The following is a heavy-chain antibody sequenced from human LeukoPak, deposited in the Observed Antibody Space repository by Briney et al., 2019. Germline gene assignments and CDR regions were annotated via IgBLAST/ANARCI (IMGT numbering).Heavy chain of an antibody. D-gene: IGHD6-13*01. CDR2: ISGSGGST. J-gene: IGHJ4*02. Sequence: GGSPRLSCAASGFTFSSYAMSWVRQAPGKGLEWVSAISGSGGSTYYADSVKGRFTIPRDNSKNTLYLQMNSLRAEDTAVYYCAKPTYSSSWQSYYFDYWGQGTLVTVSS. CDR3: AKPTYSSSWQSYYFDY. V-gene: IGHV3-23*01. CDR1: GFTFSSYA.